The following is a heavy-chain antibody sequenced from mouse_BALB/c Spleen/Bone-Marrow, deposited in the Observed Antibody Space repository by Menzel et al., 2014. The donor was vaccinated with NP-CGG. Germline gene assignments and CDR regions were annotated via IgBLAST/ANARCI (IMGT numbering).Heavy chain of an antibody. V-gene: IGHV7-3*02. CDR2: IRNKANGYTT. J-gene: IGHJ2*01. CDR1: GFTFTNYY. CDR3: ARDREGLLFDA. Sequence: EVQVVESGGGLVQPGGSLRLSCATSGFTFTNYYMNWVRQPPGKALEWLAFIRNKANGYTTEYSASVKGRFTISRDNSQSILYLQMNTLRAEDSATYYCARDREGLLFDAWGQGTTLTVSS. D-gene: IGHD1-1*01.